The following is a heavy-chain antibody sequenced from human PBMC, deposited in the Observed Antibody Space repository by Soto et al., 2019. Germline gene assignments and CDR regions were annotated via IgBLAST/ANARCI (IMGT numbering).Heavy chain of an antibody. CDR3: ARQEYSGYDKLRY. Sequence: SETLSLTCTFSGCSVSGYYWSLIRQSPGKGLEWIGSIYNSGSTSYNPSLKSRVTISVDTSKNQFSLKLSSVTAADTAVYYCARQEYSGYDKLRYWGQGTLVTVSS. CDR2: IYNSGST. CDR1: GCSVSGYY. J-gene: IGHJ4*02. D-gene: IGHD5-12*01. V-gene: IGHV4-59*08.